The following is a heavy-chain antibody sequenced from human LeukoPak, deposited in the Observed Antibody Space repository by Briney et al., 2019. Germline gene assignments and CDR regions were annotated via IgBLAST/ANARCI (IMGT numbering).Heavy chain of an antibody. CDR3: ARDAYSGGSCYAY. J-gene: IGHJ4*02. V-gene: IGHV3-30*02. Sequence: PGGSLRLSCAASGFTFSSYGMHWVRQAPGKGLEWVSFIRYDGSNKYYADSVKGRFTISRDNSKNTLFLQMNSLRAEDTAVYYCARDAYSGGSCYAYWGQGTLVIVSS. CDR2: IRYDGSNK. CDR1: GFTFSSYG. D-gene: IGHD2-15*01.